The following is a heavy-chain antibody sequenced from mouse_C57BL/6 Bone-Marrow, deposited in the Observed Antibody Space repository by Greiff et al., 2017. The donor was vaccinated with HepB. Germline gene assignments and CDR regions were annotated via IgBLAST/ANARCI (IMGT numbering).Heavy chain of an antibody. Sequence: EVQVVESGGGLVKPGGSLKLSCAASGFTFSSYAMSWVRQTPEKRLEWVATISDGGSYTYYPDNVKGRFTISRDNDKNNLYMQMSHLKSEDTAMYYCAGIYYEYDGDAMYYWGQGTSVTVSS. CDR3: AGIYYEYDGDAMYY. J-gene: IGHJ4*01. CDR2: ISDGGSYT. CDR1: GFTFSSYA. V-gene: IGHV5-4*01. D-gene: IGHD2-4*01.